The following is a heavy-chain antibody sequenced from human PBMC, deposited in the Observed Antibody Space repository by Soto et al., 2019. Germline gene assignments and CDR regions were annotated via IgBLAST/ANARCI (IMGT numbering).Heavy chain of an antibody. CDR2: IYYSGST. Sequence: SETLSLTCTVSGGSISSSSYYWGWIRQHPGKGLEWIGSIYYSGSTNYNPSLKSRVTISVDTSKNQFSLKLSSVTAADTAVYYCARHWLGMYYFDYWGQGTLVTVSS. D-gene: IGHD6-19*01. CDR3: ARHWLGMYYFDY. J-gene: IGHJ4*02. CDR1: GGSISSSSYY. V-gene: IGHV4-39*01.